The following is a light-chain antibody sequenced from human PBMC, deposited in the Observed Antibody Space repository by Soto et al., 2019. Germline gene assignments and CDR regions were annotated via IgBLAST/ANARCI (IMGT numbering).Light chain of an antibody. J-gene: IGKJ1*01. CDR3: QHYNSYSEA. Sequence: VQIPQSPSSLSASVGATLTLTCRASQTVTSYLNWYQQKPGKAPKLLIYAASTLQSGVPSRFSGSGSGTEFTLTISSLQPDDFATYYCQHYNSYSEAFGQGTKVDIK. CDR1: QTVTSY. V-gene: IGKV1-5*01. CDR2: AAS.